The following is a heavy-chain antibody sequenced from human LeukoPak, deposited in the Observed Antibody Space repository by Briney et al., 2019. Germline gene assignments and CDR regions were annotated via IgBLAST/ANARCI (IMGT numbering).Heavy chain of an antibody. Sequence: ASVKVSCKVSGYTLTELSMHWVRQAPGKGLEWMGGFDPEDGETIYARKFQGRVTMTEDTSTDTAYMELSSLRSEDTAVYYCATPTYYYGSGSYYFDYWGQGTLVTVSS. CDR3: ATPTYYYGSGSYYFDY. V-gene: IGHV1-24*01. CDR1: GYTLTELS. J-gene: IGHJ4*02. D-gene: IGHD3-10*01. CDR2: FDPEDGET.